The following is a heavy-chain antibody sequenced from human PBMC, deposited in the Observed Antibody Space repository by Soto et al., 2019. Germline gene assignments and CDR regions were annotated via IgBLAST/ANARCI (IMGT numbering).Heavy chain of an antibody. Sequence: DVQLVESGGGLVQPGRSLRLSCAASGFTFDDYAMHWVRQAPGKGLEWVSGISWNSGSIGYADSVKGRFTISRDNAKNSLYLQMNSLRAEDTALYYCAKASSKQLGTLGYYGMDVWGQGTTVTVSS. V-gene: IGHV3-9*01. CDR1: GFTFDDYA. CDR3: AKASSKQLGTLGYYGMDV. CDR2: ISWNSGSI. D-gene: IGHD6-13*01. J-gene: IGHJ6*02.